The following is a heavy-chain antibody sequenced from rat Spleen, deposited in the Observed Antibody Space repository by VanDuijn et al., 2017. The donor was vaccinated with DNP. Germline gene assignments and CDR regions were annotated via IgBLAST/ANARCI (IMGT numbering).Heavy chain of an antibody. Sequence: EVQLVESGGGLVQPGRSLKLSCAASGFTFSDYYMAWVRQAPTKGLEWVAYIGSDGYAPYYGDSVKGRFTISRDNAKSTLYLQMDSLRSEDTATYFCTRGNWDRGFDYWGQGVMVAVSS. CDR2: IGSDGYAP. J-gene: IGHJ2*01. D-gene: IGHD1-11*01. CDR3: TRGNWDRGFDY. CDR1: GFTFSDYY. V-gene: IGHV5-20*01.